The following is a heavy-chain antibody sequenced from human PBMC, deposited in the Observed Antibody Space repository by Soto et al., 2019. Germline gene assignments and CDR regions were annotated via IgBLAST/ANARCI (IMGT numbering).Heavy chain of an antibody. CDR2: ISYDGSNK. Sequence: QVQLVESGGGVVQPGRSLRLSCAASGFTFSSYAMHWVRQAPGKGLEWVAVISYDGSNKYYADSVKGRFTISRDNSKNTLYLQMTSLRAEDTAVYYCARDSDQTYYYDSSGYYYKWSGAFDIWGQGTMVTVSS. CDR3: ARDSDQTYYYDSSGYYYKWSGAFDI. V-gene: IGHV3-30-3*01. D-gene: IGHD3-22*01. J-gene: IGHJ3*02. CDR1: GFTFSSYA.